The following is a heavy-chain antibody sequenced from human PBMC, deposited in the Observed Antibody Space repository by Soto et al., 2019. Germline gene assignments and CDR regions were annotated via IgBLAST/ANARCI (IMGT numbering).Heavy chain of an antibody. D-gene: IGHD1-26*01. Sequence: GESLKISCKGSGYNFTNYWIGWVRQMPGKGLEWMGIIYPDDSDTRYSPSFQGQVTISVDKSISAAYLQWGSMKASDTAMYFCARQEGATVLFYYGMDVWGQGTTVTVSS. CDR1: GYNFTNYW. CDR3: ARQEGATVLFYYGMDV. CDR2: IYPDDSDT. V-gene: IGHV5-51*01. J-gene: IGHJ6*02.